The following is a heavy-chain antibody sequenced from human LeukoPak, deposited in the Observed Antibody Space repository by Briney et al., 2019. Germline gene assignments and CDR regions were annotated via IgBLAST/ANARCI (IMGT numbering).Heavy chain of an antibody. CDR3: ARDDFWSGYPFDY. V-gene: IGHV1-2*02. J-gene: IGHJ4*02. Sequence: ASVKVFCKASGYTFTGYYMHWVRHAPGQELEWIRWINPNSGGTNYAQKFQGRVTMTRDTSISTAYMELSRLRSDDTAVYYCARDDFWSGYPFDYWGQGTLVTVSS. CDR1: GYTFTGYY. D-gene: IGHD3-3*01. CDR2: INPNSGGT.